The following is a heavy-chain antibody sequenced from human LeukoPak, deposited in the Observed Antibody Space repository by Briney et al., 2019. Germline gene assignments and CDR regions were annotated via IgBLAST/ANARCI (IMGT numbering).Heavy chain of an antibody. CDR2: INPNSGGT. CDR3: ARVSGSYSPDAFDI. V-gene: IGHV1-2*02. Sequence: ASVKVSCKASGYTFTGYYMHWVRQAPGQGLEWMGWINPNSGGTNYAQKFQGRVTMTRDTSISTAYMELSRLRSDDTAVYYCARVSGSYSPDAFDIWGQGTMVTVSS. CDR1: GYTFTGYY. J-gene: IGHJ3*02. D-gene: IGHD1-26*01.